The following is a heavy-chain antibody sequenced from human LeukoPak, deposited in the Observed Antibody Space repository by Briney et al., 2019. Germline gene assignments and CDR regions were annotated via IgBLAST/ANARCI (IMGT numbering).Heavy chain of an antibody. CDR1: GYTFTGYY. Sequence: ASVKVSCKASGYTFTGYYMHWVRQAPGQGLAWMGWINPNSGGTNYAQKFQGGVTMTRDTSISTAYMELSRLRSDDTAVYYCAGTGPYYYDSSGYYEPYYFDYWGQGTLVTVSS. CDR2: INPNSGGT. J-gene: IGHJ4*02. CDR3: AGTGPYYYDSSGYYEPYYFDY. D-gene: IGHD3-22*01. V-gene: IGHV1-2*02.